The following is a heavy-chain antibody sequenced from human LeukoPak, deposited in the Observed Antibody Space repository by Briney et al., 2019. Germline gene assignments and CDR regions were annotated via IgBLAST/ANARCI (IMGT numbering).Heavy chain of an antibody. J-gene: IGHJ4*02. CDR1: GFTFSSYE. Sequence: GGSLRLSCAASGFTFSSYEMNWVRQAPGKGLEWVSGITSRSTTYYADSVKGRFTISRDNSKNMVWLQINSPTAEDTATYYCAKDGNWARFEDWGQGTLVTVSS. V-gene: IGHV3-23*01. CDR2: ITSRSTT. CDR3: AKDGNWARFED. D-gene: IGHD7-27*01.